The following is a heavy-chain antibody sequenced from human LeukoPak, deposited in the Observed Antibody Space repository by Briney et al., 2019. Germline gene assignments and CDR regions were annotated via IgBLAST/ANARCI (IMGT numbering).Heavy chain of an antibody. CDR1: GYSISSGYY. V-gene: IGHV4-38-2*02. CDR2: IYHSGST. D-gene: IGHD3-10*01. CDR3: ARDVLARGSYFDY. Sequence: KPSETLSLTCTVSGYSISSGYYWGWIRQPPGKGLEWIGSIYHSGSTYYNPSLKSRVTMSVDTSKNQFSLKLSSVTAADTAVYYCARDVLARGSYFDYWGQGTLVTVSS. J-gene: IGHJ4*02.